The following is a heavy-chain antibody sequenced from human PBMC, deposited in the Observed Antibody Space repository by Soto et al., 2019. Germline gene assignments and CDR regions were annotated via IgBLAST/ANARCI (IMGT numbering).Heavy chain of an antibody. CDR1: GFTLSDHY. D-gene: IGHD1-26*01. CDR3: ARWVSGSPDN. Sequence: EVQLVESRGGLVQPGGSLRLSCAASGFTLSDHYMDWVRQAPGKGLEWVGRTKNKANRYTTEYAASVNGRFTISRDDSKTSLYLQMNSLKTEDTAVYYCARWVSGSPDNWGQGTLVTVSS. V-gene: IGHV3-72*01. J-gene: IGHJ4*02. CDR2: TKNKANRYTT.